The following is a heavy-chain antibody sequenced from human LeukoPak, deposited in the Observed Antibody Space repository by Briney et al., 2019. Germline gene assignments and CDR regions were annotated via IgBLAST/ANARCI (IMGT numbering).Heavy chain of an antibody. CDR3: ARDYSSSWYSGLNY. J-gene: IGHJ4*02. V-gene: IGHV3-64*01. CDR2: ISSNGGNT. D-gene: IGHD6-13*01. CDR1: GFTFSRYT. Sequence: GRSLRLSCAASGFTFSRYTMHWVRQAPGKGLESVSAISSNGGNTYYVNSVKGRFIISRDNSKNTLYLQMNSLRAEDTAVYYCARDYSSSWYSGLNYWGQGTQVTVSS.